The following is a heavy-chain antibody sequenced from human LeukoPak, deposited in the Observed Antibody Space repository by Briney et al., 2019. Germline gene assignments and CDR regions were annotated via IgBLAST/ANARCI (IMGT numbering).Heavy chain of an antibody. CDR3: ARSFSDYYGSGSHLPAI. V-gene: IGHV4-4*02. J-gene: IGHJ3*02. D-gene: IGHD3-10*01. CDR1: GGSISSSNW. CDR2: IYYSGST. Sequence: NTSGTLSLTCAVSGGSISSSNWWSWVRQPPGKGLEWIGSIYYSGSTYYNPSLKSRVTISVDTSKNQFSLKLSSVTAADTAVYYCARSFSDYYGSGSHLPAIWGQGTMVTVSS.